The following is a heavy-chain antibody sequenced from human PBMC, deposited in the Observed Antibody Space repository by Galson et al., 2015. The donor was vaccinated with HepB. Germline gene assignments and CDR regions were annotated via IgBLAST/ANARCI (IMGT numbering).Heavy chain of an antibody. CDR1: GFTFSSYA. CDR2: ISGSGGST. V-gene: IGHV3-23*01. D-gene: IGHD3-16*01. CDR3: ARAVGYYYYGMDV. J-gene: IGHJ6*02. Sequence: SLRLSCAASGFTFSSYAMSWVRQAPGKGLEWVSAISGSGGSTHYADSVKGRFTISRDNSKNTLYLQMNSLRAEDTAVYYCARAVGYYYYGMDVWGQGTTVTVSS.